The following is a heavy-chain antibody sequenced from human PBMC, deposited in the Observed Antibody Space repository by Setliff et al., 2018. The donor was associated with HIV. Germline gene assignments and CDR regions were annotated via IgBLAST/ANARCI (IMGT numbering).Heavy chain of an antibody. J-gene: IGHJ6*02. D-gene: IGHD2-15*01. CDR2: LISMFKIP. Sequence: SVKVSCKPSGGTFRSQAISWVRQAPGQGLEWMGGLISMFKIPQIAQKFQGRVTITADESTSTAYMGLSSLTSEDTAVYYCARGGWSGGGPLHYSYYYLDVWGQGTAVTVS. CDR1: GGTFRSQA. CDR3: ARGGWSGGGPLHYSYYYLDV. V-gene: IGHV1-69*13.